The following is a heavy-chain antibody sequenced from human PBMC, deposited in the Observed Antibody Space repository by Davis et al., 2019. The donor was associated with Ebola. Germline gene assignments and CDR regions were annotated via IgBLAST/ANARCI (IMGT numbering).Heavy chain of an antibody. CDR3: AGPGGYYDSSGYPFDY. V-gene: IGHV3-23*01. CDR2: ISGSGGST. Sequence: PGGSLRLSCAASRFTFSSYAMSWVRQAPGKGLEWVSAISGSGGSTYYADSVKGRFTISRDNSKNTLYLQMNSLRAEDTAVYYCAGPGGYYDSSGYPFDYWGQGTLVTVSS. J-gene: IGHJ4*02. D-gene: IGHD3-22*01. CDR1: RFTFSSYA.